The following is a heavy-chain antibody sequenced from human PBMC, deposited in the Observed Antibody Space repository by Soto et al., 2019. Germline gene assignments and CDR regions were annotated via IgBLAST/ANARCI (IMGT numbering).Heavy chain of an antibody. D-gene: IGHD3-22*01. CDR2: IYYSGST. Sequence: SETLSLTCTVSGGSVSSGDYYWSWIRQPPGKGLEWIGNIYYSGSTNYNPSLKSRATISVDTSKNQFSLKVSSATAADTAVYYCARRVYYYDSSGYYPWYFDYWGQGTLVTVSS. J-gene: IGHJ4*02. CDR1: GGSVSSGDYY. V-gene: IGHV4-61*08. CDR3: ARRVYYYDSSGYYPWYFDY.